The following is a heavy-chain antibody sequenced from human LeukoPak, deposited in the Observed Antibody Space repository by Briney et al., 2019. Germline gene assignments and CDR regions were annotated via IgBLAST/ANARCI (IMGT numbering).Heavy chain of an antibody. V-gene: IGHV4-34*01. CDR2: INHSGST. CDR3: ASPIGYCSSTSCQHDAFDI. J-gene: IGHJ3*02. CDR1: GGSFSGYY. Sequence: SETLSLTCAVYGGSFSGYYWSWIRQPPGKGLEWIGEINHSGSTNYNPSLKSRVTISVDTSKNQFSLKLSSVTAADTAVYYCASPIGYCSSTSCQHDAFDIWGQGTMVTVSS. D-gene: IGHD2-2*01.